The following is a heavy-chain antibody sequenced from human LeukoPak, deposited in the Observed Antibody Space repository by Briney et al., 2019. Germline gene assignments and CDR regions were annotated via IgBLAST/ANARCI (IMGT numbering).Heavy chain of an antibody. CDR1: GGSFSGYY. CDR3: ATLGGYYYDSSGYCHGDY. Sequence: SETQSLTCAVYGGSFSGYYWSWIRQPPGKGLEWIGEINHSGSTNYNPSLKSRVTISVDTSKNQFSLKLSSVTAADTAVYYCATLGGYYYDSSGYCHGDYWGQGTLVTVSS. D-gene: IGHD3-22*01. V-gene: IGHV4-34*01. CDR2: INHSGST. J-gene: IGHJ4*02.